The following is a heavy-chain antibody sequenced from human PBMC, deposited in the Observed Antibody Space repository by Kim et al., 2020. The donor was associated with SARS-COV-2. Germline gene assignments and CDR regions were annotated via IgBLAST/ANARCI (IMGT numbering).Heavy chain of an antibody. CDR1: GFTFSSYG. CDR3: ARGPSSSPDAFDY. V-gene: IGHV3-33*01. D-gene: IGHD6-6*01. J-gene: IGHJ4*02. Sequence: GGSLRLSCAASGFTFSSYGMHWVRQAPGKGLEWVAVILYDGSNKYYADSVKGRFTISRDNSKNTLYLQMNSLRAEDTAVYYCARGPSSSPDAFDYWGQGTLVTVSS. CDR2: ILYDGSNK.